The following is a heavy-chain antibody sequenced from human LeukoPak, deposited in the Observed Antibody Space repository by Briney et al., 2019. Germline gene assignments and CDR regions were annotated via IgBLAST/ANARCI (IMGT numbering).Heavy chain of an antibody. V-gene: IGHV3-21*04. J-gene: IGHJ4*02. CDR2: ISSSSSEI. Sequence: SGGSLRLSCTASGFTFSSYSMNWVRQAPGKGLELVSSISSSSSEIYYADSVKGRFTISRDNAKNSLYLQMNSLRAEDTALYYCASSYASSGYLFDYWARDPWSPSPQ. CDR1: GFTFSSYS. CDR3: ASSYASSGYLFDY. D-gene: IGHD3-22*01.